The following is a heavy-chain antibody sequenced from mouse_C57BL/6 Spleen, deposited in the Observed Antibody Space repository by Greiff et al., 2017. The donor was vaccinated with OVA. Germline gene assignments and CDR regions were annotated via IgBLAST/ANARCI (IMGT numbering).Heavy chain of an antibody. D-gene: IGHD2-4*01. CDR2: IDPANGNT. CDR3: ASIYYDYVGGFAD. V-gene: IGHV14-3*01. Sequence: VQLQQSVAELVRPGASVKLSCTASGFNIKNTYMHWVKQRPEQGLEWIGRIDPANGNTKYAPKFKGKATITADTSSNTAYLQLSSLTSEDTAIDYCASIYYDYVGGFADWGQGTLVTVSA. J-gene: IGHJ3*01. CDR1: GFNIKNTY.